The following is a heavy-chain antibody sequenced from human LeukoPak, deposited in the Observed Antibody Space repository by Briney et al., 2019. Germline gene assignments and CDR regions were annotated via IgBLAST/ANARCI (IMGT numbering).Heavy chain of an antibody. CDR1: GGSINSHY. V-gene: IGHV4-59*11. Sequence: SETLSLTCTVSGGSINSHYWSWIRQSPGKGLEWIGDIYYSGSTKYNPSFKSRVTISVDKSKNQFSLKLSSVTAADTAVYYCARDLPGRDWFDPWGQGTLVTVSS. CDR2: IYYSGST. J-gene: IGHJ5*02. D-gene: IGHD1-26*01. CDR3: ARDLPGRDWFDP.